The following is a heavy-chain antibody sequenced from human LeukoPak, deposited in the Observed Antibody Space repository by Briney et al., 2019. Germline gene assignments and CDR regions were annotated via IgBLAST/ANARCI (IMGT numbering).Heavy chain of an antibody. D-gene: IGHD3-9*01. CDR2: ISYDGSNK. J-gene: IGHJ4*02. V-gene: IGHV3-30*18. CDR1: GFTFSSYG. Sequence: GSLRLSCAASGFTFSSYGMHWVRQAPGKGLEWVAVISYDGSNKYYADSVKGRFTISRDNSKNTLYLQMNSLRAEDTAVYYCAKGPHYDILTDETYYFDYWGQGTLVTVSS. CDR3: AKGPHYDILTDETYYFDY.